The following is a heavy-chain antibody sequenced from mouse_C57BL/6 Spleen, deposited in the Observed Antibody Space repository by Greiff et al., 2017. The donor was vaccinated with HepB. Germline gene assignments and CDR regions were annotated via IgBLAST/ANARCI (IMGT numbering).Heavy chain of an antibody. CDR2: IYPGSGST. V-gene: IGHV1-55*01. J-gene: IGHJ1*03. D-gene: IGHD2-4*01. CDR3: ARARHYDYDDWYFDV. CDR1: GYTFTSYW. Sequence: QVQLQQPGAELVKPGASVKMSCKASGYTFTSYWITWVKQRPGQGLEWIGDIYPGSGSTNYNEKFKSKATLTVDTSSSTAYMQLSSLTSEDSAVYYCARARHYDYDDWYFDVWGTGTTVTVSS.